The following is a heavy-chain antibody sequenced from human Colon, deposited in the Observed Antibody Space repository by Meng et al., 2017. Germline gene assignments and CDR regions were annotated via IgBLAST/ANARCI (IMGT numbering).Heavy chain of an antibody. D-gene: IGHD2-21*02. J-gene: IGHJ4*02. CDR2: ISGSGGST. V-gene: IGHV3-23*01. CDR3: AKMHPPYCGGDCYPFDY. CDR1: GFTFSSYA. Sequence: GGPLRLSCAASGFTFSSYAMSWVRQAPGKGLEWVSAISGSGGSTYYADSVKGRFTISRDNSKNTLYLQMNSLRAEDTAVYYCAKMHPPYCGGDCYPFDYWGQGTLVTVSS.